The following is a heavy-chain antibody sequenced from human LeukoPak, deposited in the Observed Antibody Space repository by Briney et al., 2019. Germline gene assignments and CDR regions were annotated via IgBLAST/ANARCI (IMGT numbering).Heavy chain of an antibody. CDR1: GGSISSYY. CDR2: IYYSGST. V-gene: IGHV4-59*08. Sequence: SETLSLTCTVSGGSISSYYWSWIRQPPGKGLEWIGYIYYSGSTNYNPSLKSRVTISVDTSKNQFSLKVSSVTAADTAVYYCARLPYGDYFMDVWGQGTTVTVSS. CDR3: ARLPYGDYFMDV. J-gene: IGHJ6*02. D-gene: IGHD4-17*01.